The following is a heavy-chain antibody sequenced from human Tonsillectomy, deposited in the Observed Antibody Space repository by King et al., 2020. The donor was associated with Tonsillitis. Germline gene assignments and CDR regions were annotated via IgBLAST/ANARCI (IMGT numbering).Heavy chain of an antibody. CDR2: ISSSRSTI. V-gene: IGHV3-48*04. J-gene: IGHJ4*02. CDR3: ARDPSGYSSGWYGDY. Sequence: VQLVESGGGLVQPGGSLRLSCAASGFTFSSYRMNWVRQAPGKGLEGVSYISSSRSTINNADSVKGRFTISRDNAKNSLYLQMNSLRAEDTAVYYCARDPSGYSSGWYGDYWGQGTLVTVSS. CDR1: GFTFSSYR. D-gene: IGHD6-19*01.